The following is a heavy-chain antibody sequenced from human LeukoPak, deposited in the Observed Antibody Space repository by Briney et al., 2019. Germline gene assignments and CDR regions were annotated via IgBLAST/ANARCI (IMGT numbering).Heavy chain of an antibody. J-gene: IGHJ4*02. CDR1: GGSFSDYS. D-gene: IGHD1-26*01. V-gene: IGHV4-34*01. CDR3: ARKWELLQGFDY. CDR2: INHSGGT. Sequence: SETLSLTCAVYGGSFSDYSWTWIRQPPGKGLEWIGEINHSGGTNHNPSLMSRVIMSVDTSKNQVSLKVTSLTAADTAVYYCARKWELLQGFDYWGQGTLVTVSS.